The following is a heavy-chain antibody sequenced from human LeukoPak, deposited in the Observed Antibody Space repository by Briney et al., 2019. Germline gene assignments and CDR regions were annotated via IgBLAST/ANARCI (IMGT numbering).Heavy chain of an antibody. V-gene: IGHV4-39*02. CDR1: GGSISSSSYY. CDR3: AREDGVYSSTSCFFDY. CDR2: IYYSGST. J-gene: IGHJ4*02. Sequence: SETLCLTCTVSGGSISSSSYYWGWIRQPPGKGLEWIGSIYYSGSTYYNPSLKSRVTISVDTSKNQFSLKLSSVTAADTAVYYCAREDGVYSSTSCFFDYWGQGTLVTVSS. D-gene: IGHD2-2*01.